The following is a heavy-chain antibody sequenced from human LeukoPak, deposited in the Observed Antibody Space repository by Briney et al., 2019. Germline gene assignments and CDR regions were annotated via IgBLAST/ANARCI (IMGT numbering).Heavy chain of an antibody. CDR1: GYTFTSYY. V-gene: IGHV1-46*01. CDR2: INPSGGST. Sequence: ASVKVSCKASGYTFTSYYMHWVRQAPGQGLEWMGIINPSGGSTSYAQKFQGRVTMTRDTSPSTVYMELSSLRSEDTAVYYCASSYFTRNEPVDYWGQGTLVTVSS. CDR3: ASSYFTRNEPVDY. D-gene: IGHD1-14*01. J-gene: IGHJ4*02.